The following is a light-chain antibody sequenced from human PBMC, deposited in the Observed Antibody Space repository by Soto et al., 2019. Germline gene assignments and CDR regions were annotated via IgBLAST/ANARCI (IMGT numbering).Light chain of an antibody. CDR3: SSFTSSMTNV. Sequence: ALTQPASVSGSPGQSITISCTGTSSDVGGYNSVSWYQQHPGKAPKLILYDVTDRPSGVSYRFSGSKSGNTASLTISGLQAADEADYFCSSFTSSMTNVFGSGTKLTVL. V-gene: IGLV2-14*01. CDR2: DVT. J-gene: IGLJ1*01. CDR1: SSDVGGYNS.